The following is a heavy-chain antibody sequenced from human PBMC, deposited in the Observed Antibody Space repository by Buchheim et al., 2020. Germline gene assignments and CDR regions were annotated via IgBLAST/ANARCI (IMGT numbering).Heavy chain of an antibody. CDR2: ISSSGDTI. Sequence: EVLLVESGGGLVQPGGSLRLSCAASGFTFSTYEMNWFRQAPGKGLECISYISSSGDTIYYADTVKGRFTISRDNATDSLHLQVNSLGAEDTAVYYCARAPPYYGDSYYYDYWGQGTL. CDR3: ARAPPYYGDSYYYDY. D-gene: IGHD4-17*01. J-gene: IGHJ4*02. V-gene: IGHV3-48*03. CDR1: GFTFSTYE.